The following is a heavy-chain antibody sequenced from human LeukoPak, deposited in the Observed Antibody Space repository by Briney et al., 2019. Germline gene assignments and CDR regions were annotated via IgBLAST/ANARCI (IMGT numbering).Heavy chain of an antibody. CDR1: GFTVSGYW. J-gene: IGHJ4*02. V-gene: IGHV3-7*01. D-gene: IGHD6-13*01. Sequence: PGGSLRLSCAASGFTVSGYWMHWVRQAPGKGLEWVANLKQDGSEKHFADSVKGRFTISRDNAENSLYLQMNSLRAEDTAMYYCARGTIAAPGTDYWGQGTLVTVSS. CDR3: ARGTIAAPGTDY. CDR2: LKQDGSEK.